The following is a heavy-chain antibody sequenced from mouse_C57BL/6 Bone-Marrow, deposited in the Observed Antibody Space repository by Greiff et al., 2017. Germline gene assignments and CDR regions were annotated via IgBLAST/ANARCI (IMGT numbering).Heavy chain of an antibody. Sequence: VQLQQSGAELVKPGASVKISCKASGYTFTDYYINWVKQRPGQGLEWIGKIGPGSGSTYYNEKFKGKATLTADKSSSTASMQLSSLTSEDSAVYFCASYYGSSYSYYFDYWGQGTTLTVSS. D-gene: IGHD1-1*01. V-gene: IGHV1-77*01. CDR3: ASYYGSSYSYYFDY. CDR2: IGPGSGST. J-gene: IGHJ2*01. CDR1: GYTFTDYY.